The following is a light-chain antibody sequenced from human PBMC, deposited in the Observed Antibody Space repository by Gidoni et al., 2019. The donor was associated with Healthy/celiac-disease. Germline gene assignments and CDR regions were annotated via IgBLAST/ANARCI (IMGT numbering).Light chain of an antibody. CDR1: QSISSY. CDR3: QQSYSTHPWT. CDR2: AAS. Sequence: DIQMTQSPSSLSASVGDRVTITCRASQSISSYLNWYQQKPGKAPKLLIYAASSLQSWVPSRFSGSGSGTDFTLTISSLQPEDFATYYCQQSYSTHPWTFGQGTKVEIK. J-gene: IGKJ1*01. V-gene: IGKV1-39*01.